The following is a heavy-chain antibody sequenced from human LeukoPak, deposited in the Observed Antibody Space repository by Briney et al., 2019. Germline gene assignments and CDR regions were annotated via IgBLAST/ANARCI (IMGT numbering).Heavy chain of an antibody. J-gene: IGHJ4*02. CDR3: ARQSRDGSKTRGYYFDY. D-gene: IGHD3-10*01. CDR1: GYIFTHYW. Sequence: GESLKISCQVSGYIFTHYWIGWVRQMPGKGLESMGIIYPADSYTTYSPSFQGQVTISADKSISTVYLQWSSLKASDTAMYYCARQSRDGSKTRGYYFDYWGQGTLVTVSS. V-gene: IGHV5-51*01. CDR2: IYPADSYT.